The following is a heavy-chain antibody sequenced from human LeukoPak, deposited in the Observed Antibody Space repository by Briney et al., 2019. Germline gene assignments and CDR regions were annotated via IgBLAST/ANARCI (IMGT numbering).Heavy chain of an antibody. J-gene: IGHJ4*02. CDR2: IYSGGNT. V-gene: IGHV3-53*01. CDR1: GFTVSTNY. D-gene: IGHD6-19*01. CDR3: AKDDHGGSGWRDYFDY. Sequence: PGGSLRLSCAVSGFTVSTNYMNWVRQAPGKGLEWVSLIYSGGNTGYADSVKGRFTISRDSSKNTLYLQMNSLRAEDTAVYYCAKDDHGGSGWRDYFDYWGQGTLVTVSS.